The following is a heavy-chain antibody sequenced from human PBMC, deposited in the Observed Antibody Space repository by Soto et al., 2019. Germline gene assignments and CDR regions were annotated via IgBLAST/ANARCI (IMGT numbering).Heavy chain of an antibody. CDR3: ARDQGSSWYGFDP. D-gene: IGHD6-13*01. J-gene: IGHJ5*02. CDR1: RGSFSSYA. CDR2: IIPIFGTA. Sequence: GASVKLSWKASRGSFSSYAISWVQHAPGQGLEWMGGIIPIFGTANYAQKFQGRVTITADESTSTAYMELSSLRSGDTALYYCARDQGSSWYGFDPWGKGTLVTVSS. V-gene: IGHV1-69*13.